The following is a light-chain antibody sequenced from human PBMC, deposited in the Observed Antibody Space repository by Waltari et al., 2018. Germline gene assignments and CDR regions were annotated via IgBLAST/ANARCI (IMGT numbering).Light chain of an antibody. CDR2: GAS. J-gene: IGKJ3*01. Sequence: DIVMTQSPDSLAVSLGERATIHCKSSQSVLYSSNNKNYVTWYQQKPGQPPKLLIYGASTRESGVPDRFSGCGSGTDVTLTISSLQGEDVAVYYGQQYYSTPFTFGPGTKVDIK. CDR1: QSVLYSSNNKNY. V-gene: IGKV4-1*01. CDR3: QQYYSTPFT.